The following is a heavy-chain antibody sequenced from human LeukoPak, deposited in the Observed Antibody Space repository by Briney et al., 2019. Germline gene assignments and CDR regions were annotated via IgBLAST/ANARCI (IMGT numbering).Heavy chain of an antibody. Sequence: GGSLRLSCAASGFTFSSYEMNWVRQAPGKGLEWVSYISSSGSTIYYADSVKGRFTISRDNAKNSLYLQMNSLRAEDTAVYYCARARSSPYYYDSSGPLDYWGQGTLVTVPS. J-gene: IGHJ4*02. V-gene: IGHV3-48*03. CDR2: ISSSGSTI. CDR1: GFTFSSYE. CDR3: ARARSSPYYYDSSGPLDY. D-gene: IGHD3-22*01.